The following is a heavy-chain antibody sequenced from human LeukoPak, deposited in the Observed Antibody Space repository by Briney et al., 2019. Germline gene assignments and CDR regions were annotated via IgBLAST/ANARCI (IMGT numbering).Heavy chain of an antibody. CDR1: GGTFSSYA. D-gene: IGHD5-12*01. J-gene: IGHJ4*02. V-gene: IGHV1-69*01. Sequence: SVKVSCKASGGTFSSYAISWVRQAPGQGLEWMGGIIPIFATANYAQKFQGRVTITADESTSTAYMELSSLRSEDTAVYYCAGQFRGCSGYELFDYWGQGTLVTVSS. CDR2: IIPIFATA. CDR3: AGQFRGCSGYELFDY.